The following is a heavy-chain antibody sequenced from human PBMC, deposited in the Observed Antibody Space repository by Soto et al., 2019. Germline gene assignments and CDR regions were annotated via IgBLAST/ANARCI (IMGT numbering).Heavy chain of an antibody. CDR3: ARDRYFGSGSPFPAY. D-gene: IGHD3-10*01. V-gene: IGHV4-59*01. CDR1: GGSMNDYY. Sequence: PSETLSLTCSVSGGSMNDYYWSWIRQSPGKGLEWIGYIYYLGSTDYNPSLKSRVTISVDTSKKQFSLKLTSVTVADTAVYYCARDRYFGSGSPFPAYWGPGTLVTVSS. CDR2: IYYLGST. J-gene: IGHJ4*02.